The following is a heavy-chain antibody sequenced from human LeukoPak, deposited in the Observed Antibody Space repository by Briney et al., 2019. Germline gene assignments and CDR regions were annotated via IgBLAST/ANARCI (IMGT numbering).Heavy chain of an antibody. CDR2: ISAYNGNT. Sequence: ASVKVSCKASGYTFTSYGISWVQQAPGQGLEWMGWISAYNGNTNYAQKLQGRVTMTTDTSTSTAYMELRSLRSDDTAVYYCARDLLANLYCSSTSCYSSTFDYWGQGTLVTVSS. D-gene: IGHD2-2*01. CDR3: ARDLLANLYCSSTSCYSSTFDY. V-gene: IGHV1-18*01. CDR1: GYTFTSYG. J-gene: IGHJ4*02.